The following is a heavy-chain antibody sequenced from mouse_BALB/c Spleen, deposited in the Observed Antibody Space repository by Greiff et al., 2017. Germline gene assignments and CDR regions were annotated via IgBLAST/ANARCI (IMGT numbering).Heavy chain of an antibody. CDR1: GFNIKDYY. D-gene: IGHD2-14*01. J-gene: IGHJ3*01. Sequence: EVQLVESGAELVRSGASVKLSCTASGFNIKDYYMHWVKQRPEQGLEWIGWIDPENGDTEYAPKFQGKATMTADTSSNTAYLQLSSLTSEDTAVYYCNAYGYDGRFAYWGQGTLVTVSA. V-gene: IGHV14-4*02. CDR2: IDPENGDT. CDR3: NAYGYDGRFAY.